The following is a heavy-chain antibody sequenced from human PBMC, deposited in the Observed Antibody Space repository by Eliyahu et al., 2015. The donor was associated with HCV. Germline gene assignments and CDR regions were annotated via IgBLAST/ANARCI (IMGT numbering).Heavy chain of an antibody. V-gene: IGHV3-15*01. CDR1: GSXFSNAW. CDR3: TTGVTGGDYGTGGY. Sequence: EVQLVESGGGLVKPGGSLRLSCAVSGSXFSNAWMNWVRQAPGKGLEWVGRIKSKTDGGTTDYAAPVKGRFTISRDDSKNTLYLQMNSLKTEDTAVYYCTTGVTGGDYGTGGYWGQGTLVTVSS. J-gene: IGHJ4*02. CDR2: IKSKTDGGTT. D-gene: IGHD4-17*01.